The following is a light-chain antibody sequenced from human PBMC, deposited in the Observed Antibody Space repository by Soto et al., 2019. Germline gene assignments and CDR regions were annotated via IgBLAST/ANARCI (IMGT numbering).Light chain of an antibody. CDR2: GAS. CDR3: QQYNNWPPWT. J-gene: IGKJ1*01. CDR1: QSVSSN. V-gene: IGKV3-15*01. Sequence: IGMTQSPATLSVSPGERATLSCSASQSVSSNLAWYQQKPGQAPRLLIYGASTRATGIPARFSGSGSGTEFTLTISSLQSEDFAVYYCQQYNNWPPWTFGQGTKVDI.